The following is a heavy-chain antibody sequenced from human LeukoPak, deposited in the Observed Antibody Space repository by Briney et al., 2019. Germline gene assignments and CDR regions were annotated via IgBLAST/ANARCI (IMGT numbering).Heavy chain of an antibody. D-gene: IGHD6-13*01. CDR3: ARRGQSSLMFDP. CDR1: GGSISSYY. J-gene: IGHJ5*02. CDR2: IYTSGST. Sequence: SETLSLTCTVSGGSISSYYWSWIRQPAGKGLEWIGRIYTSGSTNYNPSLKSRVTISVDTSKNQFSLKLSSVTAADTAVYYCARRGQSSLMFDPWGQGTLVTVSS. V-gene: IGHV4-4*07.